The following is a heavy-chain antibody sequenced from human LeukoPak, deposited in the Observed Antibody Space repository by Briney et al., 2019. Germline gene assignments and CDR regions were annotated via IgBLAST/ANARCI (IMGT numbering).Heavy chain of an antibody. Sequence: SETLSLTCTVSGDSISSGSFYWSWIRQPAGRGLEWIGRIYTSGSTNYNPSLKSRVTISVDTSKNQFSLKLSSVTAADTAVYYCARVTYSSLVDYWGQGTLVTVSS. V-gene: IGHV4-61*02. D-gene: IGHD6-13*01. CDR1: GDSISSGSFY. J-gene: IGHJ4*02. CDR2: IYTSGST. CDR3: ARVTYSSLVDY.